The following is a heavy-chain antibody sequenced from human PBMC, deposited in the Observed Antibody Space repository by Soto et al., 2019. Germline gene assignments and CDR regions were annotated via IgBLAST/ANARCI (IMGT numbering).Heavy chain of an antibody. D-gene: IGHD5-18*01. Sequence: GGSLRLSCAASGFTFSSYAMSWVRQAPGKGLEWVSGISGSGGSTHHADSVKGRFTISRDNSKNTLYLQMNSLRAEDTAVYYCAKLIQLWPLDYWGQGTLVTVSS. CDR3: AKLIQLWPLDY. CDR2: ISGSGGST. J-gene: IGHJ4*02. CDR1: GFTFSSYA. V-gene: IGHV3-23*01.